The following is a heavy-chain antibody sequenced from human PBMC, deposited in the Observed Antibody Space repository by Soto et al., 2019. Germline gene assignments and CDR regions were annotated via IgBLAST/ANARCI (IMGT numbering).Heavy chain of an antibody. D-gene: IGHD2-2*01. CDR1: GGTFSSYT. J-gene: IGHJ5*02. Sequence: QVQLVQSGAEVKKPGSSVKVSCKASGGTFSSYTISWVRQAPGQGLEWMGRIIPILGIANYAQKFQGRVTITADKSTSTAYIELSSLRSEDTAVYYCARDGGVVVGPLNWFDPWGQGTLVTVSS. CDR3: ARDGGVVVGPLNWFDP. V-gene: IGHV1-69*02. CDR2: IIPILGIA.